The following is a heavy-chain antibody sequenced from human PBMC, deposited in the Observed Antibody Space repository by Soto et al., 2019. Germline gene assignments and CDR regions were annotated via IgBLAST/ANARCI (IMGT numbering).Heavy chain of an antibody. J-gene: IGHJ5*02. CDR1: GGPFSGYY. D-gene: IGHD2-21*01. V-gene: IGHV4-34*01. Sequence: LSLTCAVYGGPFSGYYWSWIRQPPGKGLERIGEINHSGSTNYNPSLKSRVTISVDTSKNQFSLKLSSVTAADTAVYYCARAMVIGSLFYPRAQRAVVPVS. CDR3: ARAMVIGSLFYP. CDR2: INHSGST.